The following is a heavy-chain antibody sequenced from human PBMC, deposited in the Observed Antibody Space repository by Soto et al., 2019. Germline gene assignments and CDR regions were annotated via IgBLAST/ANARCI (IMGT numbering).Heavy chain of an antibody. D-gene: IGHD3-22*01. CDR2: IIPVFNTV. V-gene: IGHV1-69*13. CDR1: GGLFSSYA. J-gene: IGHJ4*02. CDR3: ARGGSGYVWFNEF. Sequence: SVKVSCKASGGLFSSYAISWVRQAPGQGLEWMGGIIPVFNTVNYAQKFQGRVTITADEYTNTAYMELSSLRSEDTAIYYCARGGSGYVWFNEFWGQGTLVTVAS.